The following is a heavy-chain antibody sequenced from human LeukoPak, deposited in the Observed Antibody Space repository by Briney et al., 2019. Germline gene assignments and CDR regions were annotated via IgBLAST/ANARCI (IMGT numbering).Heavy chain of an antibody. CDR2: INHSGST. CDR3: ASGGYYYYGMDV. J-gene: IGHJ6*02. CDR1: GGSFSGYY. Sequence: SETLSLTCAVYGGSFSGYYWSWIRQPPGKGLEWIGEINHSGSTNYNPSLKSRVTISVDTSKNQFSLKLSSVTAADTAVYYCASGGYYYYGMDVWGQGTTVTVSS. V-gene: IGHV4-34*01.